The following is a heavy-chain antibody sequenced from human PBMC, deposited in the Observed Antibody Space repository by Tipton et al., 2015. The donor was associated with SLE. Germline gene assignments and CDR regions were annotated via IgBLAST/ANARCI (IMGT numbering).Heavy chain of an antibody. CDR1: EFSFSSYY. D-gene: IGHD3-10*01. CDR3: ARIHYYGSGSRDY. CDR2: VYPDGVTT. Sequence: SLRLSCAASEFSFSSYYMHWVRQTPGKGLVWVSRVYPDGVTTNYADTVKGRFTISRDNAKDTLYLQMNSLRAEDTAVYYCARIHYYGSGSRDYWGQGTLVTVSS. J-gene: IGHJ4*02. V-gene: IGHV3-74*01.